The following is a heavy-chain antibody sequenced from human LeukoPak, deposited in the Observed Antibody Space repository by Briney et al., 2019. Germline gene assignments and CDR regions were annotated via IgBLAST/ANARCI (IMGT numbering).Heavy chain of an antibody. V-gene: IGHV1-2*06. CDR2: INPNSGGT. D-gene: IGHD2-2*01. Sequence: ASVKVSCKASGYTFTGYYMHWVRQAPGQGLEWMGRINPNSGGTNYAQKFQGRVTITRDTSASTAYMELSSLRSEDTAVYYCARTPRYCSSTSCYHYYYGMDVWGQGTTVTVSS. CDR3: ARTPRYCSSTSCYHYYYGMDV. CDR1: GYTFTGYY. J-gene: IGHJ6*02.